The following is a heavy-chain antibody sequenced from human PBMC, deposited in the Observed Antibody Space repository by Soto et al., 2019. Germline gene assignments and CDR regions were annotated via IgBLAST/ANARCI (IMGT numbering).Heavy chain of an antibody. CDR2: IWYDGSNK. CDR1: GFTFSSYG. Sequence: GGSLRLSCAASGFTFSSYGMHWVRQAPGKGLEWVAVIWYDGSNKYYADSVKGRFTISRDNSKNTLYLQMNSLRAEDTAVYYCARGMTSSGWYEPYCGQGPLVTVYS. J-gene: IGHJ4*02. D-gene: IGHD6-19*01. V-gene: IGHV3-33*01. CDR3: ARGMTSSGWYEPY.